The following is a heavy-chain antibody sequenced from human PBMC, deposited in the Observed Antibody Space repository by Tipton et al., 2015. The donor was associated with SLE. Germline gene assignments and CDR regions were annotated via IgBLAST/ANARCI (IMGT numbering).Heavy chain of an antibody. J-gene: IGHJ5*02. CDR1: GGSISSSSYY. CDR2: IDDSGST. CDR3: ARGPRSLGGSPRDDT. D-gene: IGHD2-15*01. V-gene: IGHV4-39*07. Sequence: TLSLTCTVSGGSISSSSYYWGWIRQPPGKGLEWIGEIDDSGSTNYNPSLKSRVTISLDTSKNQFSLKLSSVTAADTAVYYCARGPRSLGGSPRDDTWGQGTLVTVSS.